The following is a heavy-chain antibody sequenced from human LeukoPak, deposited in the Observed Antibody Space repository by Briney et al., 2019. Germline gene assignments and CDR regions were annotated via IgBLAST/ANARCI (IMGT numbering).Heavy chain of an antibody. CDR1: GGSISSGGYY. D-gene: IGHD3-10*01. V-gene: IGHV4-31*03. J-gene: IGHJ4*02. CDR3: ARGVLLWFGELFDY. CDR2: IYYSGST. Sequence: LSLTCTVSGGSISSGGYYWSWIRQHPGKGLEWIGYIYYSGSTYYNPSLKSRVTISVDTSKNQFSLKLSSVTAADTAVYYCARGVLLWFGELFDYWGQGTLVTVSS.